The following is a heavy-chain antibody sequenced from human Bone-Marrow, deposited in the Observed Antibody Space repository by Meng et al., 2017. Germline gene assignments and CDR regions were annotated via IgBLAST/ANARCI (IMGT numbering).Heavy chain of an antibody. Sequence: GEFLKISCAASGFTFSAYTMHWVRQVPGKGLEWVSSISGNTRYIYYGDSVKGRFTISRDNAKNSLYLQMNSLRAEDTAVYYCARDMAGYCRTTSCYLFDYWGQGTLVTVSS. CDR2: ISGNTRYI. V-gene: IGHV3-21*01. D-gene: IGHD2-2*01. J-gene: IGHJ4*02. CDR1: GFTFSAYT. CDR3: ARDMAGYCRTTSCYLFDY.